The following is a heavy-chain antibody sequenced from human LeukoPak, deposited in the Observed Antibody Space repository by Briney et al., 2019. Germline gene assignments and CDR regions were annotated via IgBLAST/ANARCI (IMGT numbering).Heavy chain of an antibody. CDR1: GYTFTGYY. CDR2: INPNSGGT. V-gene: IGHV1-2*02. D-gene: IGHD3-3*01. Sequence: ASVKVSCKASGYTFTGYYMHWVRQAPGQGLEWMGWINPNSGGTNYAQKFQGRVTMTRDTSISTAYMELSRLRSDDTAVYYCARGGGLRFLEWLFNYWGQGTLVTVSS. J-gene: IGHJ4*02. CDR3: ARGGGLRFLEWLFNY.